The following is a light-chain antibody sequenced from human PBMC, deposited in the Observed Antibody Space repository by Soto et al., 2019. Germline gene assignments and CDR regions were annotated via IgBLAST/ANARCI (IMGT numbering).Light chain of an antibody. CDR3: QHSHSTPLT. Sequence: DIQMTQSPSSLSASVGDRVTITCRASQSVSSHLNWYQQKPGKAPKLLIYAASSLQSGVPSRFSGSGYGTDFTLKISSLKPEDFATYSCQHSHSTPLTFGGGT. CDR1: QSVSSH. V-gene: IGKV1-39*01. CDR2: AAS. J-gene: IGKJ4*01.